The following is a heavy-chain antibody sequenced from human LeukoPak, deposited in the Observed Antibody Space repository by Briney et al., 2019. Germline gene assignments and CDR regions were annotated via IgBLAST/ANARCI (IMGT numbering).Heavy chain of an antibody. CDR2: IHVSGGIT. V-gene: IGHV3-48*03. Sequence: LSLTCTVSGGSISSYYWSWVRQAPGKGLEWISFIHVSGGITFYAESVKGRFTISRDNAKNSLFLQMNSLRAEDTAVYYCARRVPNEVITDYFDYWGPGTLVTVSS. CDR3: ARRVPNEVITDYFDY. D-gene: IGHD3-16*01. CDR1: GGSISSYY. J-gene: IGHJ4*02.